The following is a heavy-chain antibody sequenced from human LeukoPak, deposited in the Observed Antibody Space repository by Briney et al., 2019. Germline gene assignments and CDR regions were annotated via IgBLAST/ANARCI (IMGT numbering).Heavy chain of an antibody. J-gene: IGHJ4*02. CDR2: MNPNSGNT. CDR1: GYTFTSYD. CDR3: ARMKDYYDSSGYYYAMAY. Sequence: ASVKVSCKASGYTFTSYDINWVRQATGEGLEWMGWMNPNSGNTGYAQKFQGRVTMTRNTSISTAYMELSSLRSEDTAVYYCARMKDYYDSSGYYYAMAYWGQGPLVTVSS. D-gene: IGHD3-22*01. V-gene: IGHV1-8*01.